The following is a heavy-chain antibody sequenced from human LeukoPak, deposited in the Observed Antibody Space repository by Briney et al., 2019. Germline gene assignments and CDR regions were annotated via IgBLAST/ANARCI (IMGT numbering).Heavy chain of an antibody. V-gene: IGHV4-59*01. Sequence: KPSETLSLTCTVSGGSISSYYWSWIRQPPGKGLEWIGYIYYSGSTNYNPSLKSRVTISVDTSKNQFSLKLSSVTAADTAVYYCARGGEQWLGIDYWGQGTLVTVSS. D-gene: IGHD6-19*01. CDR3: ARGGEQWLGIDY. J-gene: IGHJ4*02. CDR1: GGSISSYY. CDR2: IYYSGST.